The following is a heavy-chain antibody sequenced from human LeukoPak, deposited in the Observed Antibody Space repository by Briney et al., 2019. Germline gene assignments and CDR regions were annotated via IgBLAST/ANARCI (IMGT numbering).Heavy chain of an antibody. D-gene: IGHD4-17*01. CDR3: ARDAPYGDYVIPFDY. CDR1: GGSISSYY. J-gene: IGHJ4*02. CDR2: IYTSGST. Sequence: SETLSLTCTVSGGSISSYYWSWIRQPAGKGLEWIGRIYTSGSTNYNPSLKSRVTMSVDTSKNQFSLKLSSVTAADTAVYYCARDAPYGDYVIPFDYWGQGTLVTVPS. V-gene: IGHV4-4*07.